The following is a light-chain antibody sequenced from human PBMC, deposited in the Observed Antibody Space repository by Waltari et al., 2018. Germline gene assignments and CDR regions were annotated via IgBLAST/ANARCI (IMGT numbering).Light chain of an antibody. V-gene: IGKV1-39*01. J-gene: IGKJ2*01. CDR3: QQSYNNPYT. CDR1: QSISSY. Sequence: DIQMTQSPSSLSASVGDSVPITCRASQSISSYVNWYQQKPGKAPKLLIYAASSLQSGVPSRFSGSGSGTDFTLTISSMQPEDFATYYCQQSYNNPYTFGQGTKLEIK. CDR2: AAS.